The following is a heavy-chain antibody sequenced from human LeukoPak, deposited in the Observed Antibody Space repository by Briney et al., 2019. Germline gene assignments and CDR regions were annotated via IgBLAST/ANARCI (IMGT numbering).Heavy chain of an antibody. CDR1: GYSFTSYW. CDR2: IYPGDSDT. D-gene: IGHD2-2*02. V-gene: IGHV5-51*01. CDR3: ARHGDRYCSSTSCYTGYYYYMDV. Sequence: GESLKISCKGSGYSFTSYWIGWVRQMPGKGLEWMGIIYPGDSDTRYSPSFEGQVTISADKSISTAYLQWSSLKASDTAMYYCARHGDRYCSSTSCYTGYYYYMDVWGKGTTVTVSS. J-gene: IGHJ6*03.